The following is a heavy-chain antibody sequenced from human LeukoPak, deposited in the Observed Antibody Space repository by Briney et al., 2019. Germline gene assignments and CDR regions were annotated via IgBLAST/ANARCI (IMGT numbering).Heavy chain of an antibody. D-gene: IGHD3-3*02. CDR1: GFTFSSYA. J-gene: IGHJ5*02. Sequence: GGSLRLSCAAPGFTFSSYAMSWVGRAPGRGLEGVSAISGSGGSTYYADSVKGRFTISRDNSKNTLYLQMNSLRAEDTAVYYCAKGQFHFWSGPRWFDPWGQGTLVTVSS. CDR2: ISGSGGST. V-gene: IGHV3-23*01. CDR3: AKGQFHFWSGPRWFDP.